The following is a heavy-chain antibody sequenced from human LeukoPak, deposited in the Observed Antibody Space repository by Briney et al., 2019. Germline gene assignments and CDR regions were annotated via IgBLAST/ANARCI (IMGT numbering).Heavy chain of an antibody. CDR3: ARGIRYSSSSRTYNWFDP. Sequence: LRLSCAASGFTFSDYYMSWIRQPAGKGLEWIGRIYTSGSTNYNPSLKSRVTISVDTSKSQFSLKLSSVTAADTAVYYCARGIRYSSSSRTYNWFDPWSQGTLVTVSS. D-gene: IGHD6-13*01. J-gene: IGHJ5*02. CDR2: IYTSGST. CDR1: GFTFSDYY. V-gene: IGHV4-4*07.